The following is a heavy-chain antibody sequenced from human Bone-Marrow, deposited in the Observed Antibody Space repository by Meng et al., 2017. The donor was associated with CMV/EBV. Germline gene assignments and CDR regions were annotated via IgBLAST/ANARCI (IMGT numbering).Heavy chain of an antibody. CDR3: ATEGPLNWFDR. V-gene: IGHV1-69*05. J-gene: IGHJ5*02. Sequence: SCKSSRGTFSNYPVSWVRPAPGLGLGWMGGFIPVFATPSYAQKFQGRLTISTDESTSTAYMALNSLRSEDTAVYYCATEGPLNWFDRWGQGTLVTVSS. CDR2: FIPVFATP. CDR1: RGTFSNYP.